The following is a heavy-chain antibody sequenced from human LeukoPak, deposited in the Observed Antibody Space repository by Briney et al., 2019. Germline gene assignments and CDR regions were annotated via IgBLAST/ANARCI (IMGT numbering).Heavy chain of an antibody. D-gene: IGHD1-26*01. J-gene: IGHJ5*02. CDR1: GFTFSNYW. Sequence: SGGSLRLSCAASGFTFSNYWMSWVRQAPGKGLEWVANINRDGNEKYYVDSVRGRFTISRDKAKNSLYLQVNRLRAEDTAVYYCARTLVGGTNWFDPWGQGTLVTVSS. V-gene: IGHV3-7*02. CDR3: ARTLVGGTNWFDP. CDR2: INRDGNEK.